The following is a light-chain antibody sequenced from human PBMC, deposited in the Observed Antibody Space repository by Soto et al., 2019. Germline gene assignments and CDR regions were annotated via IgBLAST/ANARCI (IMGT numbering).Light chain of an antibody. CDR1: QSVSNW. J-gene: IGKJ3*01. Sequence: DIQMTQSPSFVSASVGDRVTITCRASQSVSNWLAWYQQRPGKAPKLLIHSASTLRSGVPARFSGSGSGTEFTLPIASLQPEDDATYYCQQASYFPFTFGPGTKVAI. CDR2: SAS. CDR3: QQASYFPFT. V-gene: IGKV1-12*01.